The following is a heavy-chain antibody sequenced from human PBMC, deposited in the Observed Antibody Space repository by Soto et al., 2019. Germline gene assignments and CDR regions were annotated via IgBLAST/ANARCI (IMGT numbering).Heavy chain of an antibody. CDR1: RVTVSTYA. Sequence: EVQLLESGGGLVQPGGSLRLSCTASRVTVSTYAVTWVRQAPGMGLEWVSSITGNGGHTSYADSVRGRFTISRDNSNNTVYLQMSSLGADDTAVYHCAKDPNGDYIGAFDAWGQGTLVTVSS. CDR2: ITGNGGHT. J-gene: IGHJ3*01. CDR3: AKDPNGDYIGAFDA. V-gene: IGHV3-23*01. D-gene: IGHD4-17*01.